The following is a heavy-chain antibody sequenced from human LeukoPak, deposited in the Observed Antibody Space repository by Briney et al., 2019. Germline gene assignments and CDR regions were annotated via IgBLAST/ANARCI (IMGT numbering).Heavy chain of an antibody. Sequence: PSETLSLTCAVYGGSFSGYYWGWIRQPPGKGLEWIGSIYYSGSTYYNPSLKSRVTISVDTSKNQFSLKLSSVTAADTAVYYCARLTNYYDYVWGSYRYQVFDYWGQGTLVTVSS. D-gene: IGHD3-16*02. CDR1: GGSFSGYY. J-gene: IGHJ4*02. CDR3: ARLTNYYDYVWGSYRYQVFDY. CDR2: IYYSGST. V-gene: IGHV4-39*01.